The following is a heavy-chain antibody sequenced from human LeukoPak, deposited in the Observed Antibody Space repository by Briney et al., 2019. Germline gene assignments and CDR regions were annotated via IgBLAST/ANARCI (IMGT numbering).Heavy chain of an antibody. V-gene: IGHV4-39*07. D-gene: IGHD1-1*01. J-gene: IGHJ5*02. Sequence: PSETLSLTCTVSGGSISNGDYYWGWIRQPPGKGLEWIGSIYYSGSTYYNPSLKSRVTISVDTSKNQFSLKLSSVTAADTAVYYCAKSSAGITWFDPWGQGTLVTVSS. CDR1: GGSISNGDYY. CDR2: IYYSGST. CDR3: AKSSAGITWFDP.